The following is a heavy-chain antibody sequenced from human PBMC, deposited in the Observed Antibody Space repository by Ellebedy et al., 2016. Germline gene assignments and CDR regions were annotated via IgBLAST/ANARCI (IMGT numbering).Heavy chain of an antibody. V-gene: IGHV1-69*13. CDR3: AGGLDTTEFRTFDY. Sequence: SVKVSCXASGYNFTIYYLHWVRQAPGQGPEWMGGMIPLSGKINYAPKFQGRVTIIADESSSTAYMELSSLRSDDTAVYYCAGGLDTTEFRTFDYWGQGTLVTVSS. J-gene: IGHJ4*02. CDR1: GYNFTIYY. CDR2: MIPLSGKI. D-gene: IGHD1-1*01.